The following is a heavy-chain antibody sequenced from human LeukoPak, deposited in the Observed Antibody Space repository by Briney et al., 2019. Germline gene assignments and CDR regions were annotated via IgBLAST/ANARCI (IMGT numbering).Heavy chain of an antibody. CDR2: MNPNSGNT. J-gene: IGHJ4*02. CDR3: ARGPNYDYVWGSYRYDPFDY. Sequence: ASVKVSRKASGYTFTSYDINWVRQATAQGLEWMGWMNPNSGNTSYAHKFQSRVTITRNTSISTAYMELSSLRSEDTAVYYCARGPNYDYVWGSYRYDPFDYWGQGSLVTVSS. D-gene: IGHD3-16*02. CDR1: GYTFTSYD. V-gene: IGHV1-8*01.